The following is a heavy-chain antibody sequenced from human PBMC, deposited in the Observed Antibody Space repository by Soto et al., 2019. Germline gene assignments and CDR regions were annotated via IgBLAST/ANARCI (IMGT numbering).Heavy chain of an antibody. CDR3: VTPRQGGCIDMVFDY. CDR2: TSGSDDRT. D-gene: IGHD3-10*01. Sequence: EVQLLESGGGLVQPGGSLRLSCAVSGFSLSTYAMSWVRQAPGKGLAWVSSTSGSDDRTFYVDSVKGRFTISRDNSRNKLYLQMNSLRAEDTALYYCVTPRQGGCIDMVFDYWRQGTLVTVSS. CDR1: GFSLSTYA. V-gene: IGHV3-23*01. J-gene: IGHJ4*02.